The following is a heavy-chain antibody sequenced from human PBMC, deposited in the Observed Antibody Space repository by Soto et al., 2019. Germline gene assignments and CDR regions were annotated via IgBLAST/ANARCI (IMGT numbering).Heavy chain of an antibody. CDR3: ARDRVMTVVATTCFDY. J-gene: IGHJ4*02. CDR2: VSYDGSNK. Sequence: QVQLVESGGGVVQPGRSLRLSCAASGFTFNSFAMHWVRQAPGKGLEWVAVVSYDGSNKYHADYVKGRFTISRDNSKNTLYLQMNSLRAEDTAVYYCARDRVMTVVATTCFDYWGQGTVVNVSS. CDR1: GFTFNSFA. V-gene: IGHV3-30-3*01. D-gene: IGHD2-15*01.